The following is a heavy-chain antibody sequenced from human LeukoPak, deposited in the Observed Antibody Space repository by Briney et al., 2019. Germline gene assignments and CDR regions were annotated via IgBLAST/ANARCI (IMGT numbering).Heavy chain of an antibody. CDR1: GYTFTGYY. Sequence: ASVKVSCKASGYTFTGYYMHWVRQAPGQGLEWMGWINPNSGGTNYAQKFQGRVTMTRDTSISTAYMELSRLRSDDTAVYYCARRKYGSGPSGWFDPWGQGTLVTVSS. CDR3: ARRKYGSGPSGWFDP. J-gene: IGHJ5*02. V-gene: IGHV1-2*02. D-gene: IGHD3-10*01. CDR2: INPNSGGT.